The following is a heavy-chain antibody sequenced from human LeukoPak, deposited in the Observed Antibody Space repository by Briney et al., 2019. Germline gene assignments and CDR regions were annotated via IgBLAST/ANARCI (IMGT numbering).Heavy chain of an antibody. V-gene: IGHV3-49*03. Sequence: PGGSLRLSCTASGFNFGDYAKSWFRQAPGKGLEWVGFIRSKAYGGTTEYAASVKGRFTISRDDSKSIAYLQMNSLKTEDTAVYYCTRRDEDILTGPGDYWGQGTLVTVSS. D-gene: IGHD3-9*01. CDR3: TRRDEDILTGPGDY. J-gene: IGHJ4*02. CDR2: IRSKAYGGTT. CDR1: GFNFGDYA.